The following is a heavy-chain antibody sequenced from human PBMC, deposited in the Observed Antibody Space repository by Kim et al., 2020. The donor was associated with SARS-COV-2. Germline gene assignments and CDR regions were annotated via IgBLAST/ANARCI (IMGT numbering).Heavy chain of an antibody. D-gene: IGHD3-10*01. V-gene: IGHV3-64D*06. CDR1: GFIFSDYA. CDR2: TTRSGDGA. CDR3: VRDGRDYGAVH. Sequence: GGSLRLSCSASGFIFSDYAMHWVRRAPGKGLEYVSATTRSGDGAFFSASVEGRFTVSRDNSKNTLYLQMNSLRPEDTSVYYCVRDGRDYGAVHWGQGTLVT. J-gene: IGHJ4*02.